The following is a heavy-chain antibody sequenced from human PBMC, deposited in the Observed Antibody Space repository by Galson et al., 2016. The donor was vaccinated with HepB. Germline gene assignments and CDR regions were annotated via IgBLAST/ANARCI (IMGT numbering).Heavy chain of an antibody. Sequence: SLRLSCAASGFTFRHYWIHWVRQAPGKGLVWVSRINSDGSSTTYADSVKGRFTISRDNAKNTLCLQMNSLRAEDTAVYYCARDLYGAGGWANVALDIWGQGTMVIVSS. V-gene: IGHV3-74*03. CDR1: GFTFRHYW. D-gene: IGHD6-19*01. CDR3: ARDLYGAGGWANVALDI. J-gene: IGHJ3*02. CDR2: INSDGSST.